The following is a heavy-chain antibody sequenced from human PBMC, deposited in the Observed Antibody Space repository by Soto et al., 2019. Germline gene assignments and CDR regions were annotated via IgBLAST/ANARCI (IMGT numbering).Heavy chain of an antibody. J-gene: IGHJ4*02. CDR1: GFTFSSYG. CDR2: IWSDGSNK. D-gene: IGHD3-3*01. V-gene: IGHV3-33*01. CDR3: AREFWSGPFDY. Sequence: TGGSLRLSCAASGFTFSSYGMHWVRQAPGKVLEWVAVIWSDGSNKYYADSVKGRFTISRDNSKNTLYLQMNSLRAEDTAVYYCAREFWSGPFDYWGQGTLVPVSS.